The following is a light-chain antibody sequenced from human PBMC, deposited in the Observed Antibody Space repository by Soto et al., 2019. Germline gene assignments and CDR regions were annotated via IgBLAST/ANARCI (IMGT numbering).Light chain of an antibody. CDR3: RSYTGSSTPPYV. Sequence: QSALTQPASVSGSPGQSITISCTGTSNDVGGYNYVSWYQQHPGKAPKLMIYEVSNRPSGVSNRFSGSKSGNTASLTISGLQAEDEADYYCRSYTGSSTPPYVLGTGTKLTVL. V-gene: IGLV2-14*01. CDR2: EVS. CDR1: SNDVGGYNY. J-gene: IGLJ1*01.